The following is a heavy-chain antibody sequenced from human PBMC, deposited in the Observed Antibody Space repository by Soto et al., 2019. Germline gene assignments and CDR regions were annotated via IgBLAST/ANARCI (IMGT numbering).Heavy chain of an antibody. CDR1: GFTFSSYG. Sequence: QVQLVESGGGVVQPGRSLRLSCAASGFTFSSYGMHWVRQAPGKGLEWVAVISYDGSNKYYADSVKGRFTISRDNSKNTLYLQMNSLRAGDTAVYYGAKVGATVRGGVSWGQGTLVTVSS. J-gene: IGHJ5*02. CDR2: ISYDGSNK. CDR3: AKVGATVRGGVS. V-gene: IGHV3-30*18. D-gene: IGHD4-17*01.